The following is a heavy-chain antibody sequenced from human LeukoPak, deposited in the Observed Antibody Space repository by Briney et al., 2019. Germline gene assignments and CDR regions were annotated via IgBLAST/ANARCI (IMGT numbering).Heavy chain of an antibody. CDR3: ARGALYDFWSGYCFDY. CDR2: IYSDGST. D-gene: IGHD3-3*01. CDR1: GFTASSNY. V-gene: IGHV3-53*01. Sequence: PGRSLRLSCAASGFTASSNYMSWVRQAPGKGLEWVSVIYSDGSTYYADSVKGRFTISRDNSKNTLYLQMNSLRAEDTAVYYCARGALYDFWSGYCFDYWGQGTLVTVSS. J-gene: IGHJ4*02.